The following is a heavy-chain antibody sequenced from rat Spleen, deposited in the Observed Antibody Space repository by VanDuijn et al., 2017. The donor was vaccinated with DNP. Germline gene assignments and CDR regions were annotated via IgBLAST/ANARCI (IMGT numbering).Heavy chain of an antibody. CDR2: ITNTGDST. Sequence: EVQLVESDGGLMQPGKSLKLSCIVSGFIFSNYWMTWIRQAPGKGREWVASITNTGDSTYYSDSVKGRFTVSRDNAKSTLYLQVNSLRSEDTATYYCTSNPHIRTAAPFDYWGQGVMVTVSS. V-gene: IGHV5-31*01. D-gene: IGHD3-8*01. J-gene: IGHJ2*01. CDR3: TSNPHIRTAAPFDY. CDR1: GFIFSNYW.